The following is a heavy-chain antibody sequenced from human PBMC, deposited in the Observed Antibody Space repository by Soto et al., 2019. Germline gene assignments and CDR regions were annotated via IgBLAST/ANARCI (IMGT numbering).Heavy chain of an antibody. Sequence: PGGSLRLSCAASGFTFSDRYMDWVRQAPGKGLEWVGRTKNTANSYTTEYAASVKGRFTISRDYSRDSVYLQMNSLKTDDTAVYYCTIEGAYPGPDFDYWGQGTLVTVSS. CDR1: GFTFSDRY. V-gene: IGHV3-72*01. CDR3: TIEGAYPGPDFDY. CDR2: TKNTANSYTT. J-gene: IGHJ4*02. D-gene: IGHD3-16*01.